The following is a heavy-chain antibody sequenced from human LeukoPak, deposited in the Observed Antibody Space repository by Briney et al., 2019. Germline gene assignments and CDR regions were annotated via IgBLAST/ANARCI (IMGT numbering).Heavy chain of an antibody. J-gene: IGHJ4*02. CDR1: GFTFSSYW. V-gene: IGHV3-7*01. CDR3: ARDINPPDCYGSGRGPYFDY. Sequence: GGSLRLSCAASGFTFSSYWMRWVRQAPGKGLEWVANIKQDGSEKYYVDSVKGRFTISRDNAKNSLYLQMNSLRAEDTAVYYCARDINPPDCYGSGRGPYFDYWGQGTLVTVSS. CDR2: IKQDGSEK. D-gene: IGHD3-10*01.